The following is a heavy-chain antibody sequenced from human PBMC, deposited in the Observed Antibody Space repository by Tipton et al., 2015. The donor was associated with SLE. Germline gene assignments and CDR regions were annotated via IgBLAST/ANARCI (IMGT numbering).Heavy chain of an antibody. Sequence: TLSLTCTVSGGSISTYYWSWIRQPPGKGLEWIGYMYYGGSTNYKPSLKSRVTISVDTSKNQFSLKLSSVTAADTAVYYCAGEGSGWFDYWGQGTLVTVSS. CDR3: AGEGSGWFDY. J-gene: IGHJ4*02. D-gene: IGHD6-19*01. CDR2: MYYGGST. V-gene: IGHV4-59*12. CDR1: GGSISTYY.